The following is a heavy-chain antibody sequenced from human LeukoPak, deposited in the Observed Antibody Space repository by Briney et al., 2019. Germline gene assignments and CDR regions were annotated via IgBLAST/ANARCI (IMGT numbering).Heavy chain of an antibody. CDR2: IIISVSSM. V-gene: IGHV3-48*03. D-gene: IGHD4-23*01. CDR1: AFTSSSYE. Sequence: GRSLRPSCAASAFTSSSYEINWVRQAPEKGMEWDSYIIISVSSMYFADSVKGRFTIYRDNAKNSLYLQMTSLRAEDTAVYYCAKDETLGGKDGYYYYGMDVWGQGTTVTVSS. J-gene: IGHJ6*02. CDR3: AKDETLGGKDGYYYYGMDV.